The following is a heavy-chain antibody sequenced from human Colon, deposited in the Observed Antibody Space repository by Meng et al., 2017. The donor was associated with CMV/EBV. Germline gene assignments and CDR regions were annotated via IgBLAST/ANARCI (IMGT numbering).Heavy chain of an antibody. CDR3: ARDLRYSDSSSYFDS. CDR2: MSHSETT. V-gene: IGHV4-31*02. D-gene: IGHD5-18*01. CDR1: GASISGAGQC. Sequence: SGASISGAGQCCTWIRQSPGKGLEWIGFMSHSETTDYKSSLASRLTMSLDTSNNQFSLNLRSVTAADTAVYYCARDLRYSDSSSYFDSWGQGSLSPSPQ. J-gene: IGHJ4*02.